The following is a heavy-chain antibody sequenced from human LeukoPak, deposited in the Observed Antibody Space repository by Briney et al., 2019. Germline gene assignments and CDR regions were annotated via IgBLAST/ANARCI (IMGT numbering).Heavy chain of an antibody. V-gene: IGHV4-39*07. CDR2: IYYSGST. D-gene: IGHD2-15*01. Sequence: PSETLSLTCTVSGGSISSSSYYWGWIRQPPGKGREWIGSIYYSGSTYYNPSLKSRVTISVDTSKNQFSLKLSSVTAADTAVYYCARDPKVVVARQPFDIWGQGTMVTVSS. CDR1: GGSISSSSYY. CDR3: ARDPKVVVARQPFDI. J-gene: IGHJ3*02.